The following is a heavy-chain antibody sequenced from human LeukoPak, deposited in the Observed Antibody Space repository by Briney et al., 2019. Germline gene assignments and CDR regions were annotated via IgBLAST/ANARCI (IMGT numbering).Heavy chain of an antibody. CDR1: GGSTSSSSYY. Sequence: SETLSLTCTVSGGSTSSSSYYWSWIRQPPGKGLEWIGETNHSGSTNYNPSLKSRVTISLDTSKNQFSLKLSSVTAADTAVYYCVRTEVSSGSEDYWGQGTLVTVSS. J-gene: IGHJ4*02. CDR2: TNHSGST. D-gene: IGHD6-19*01. V-gene: IGHV4-39*07. CDR3: VRTEVSSGSEDY.